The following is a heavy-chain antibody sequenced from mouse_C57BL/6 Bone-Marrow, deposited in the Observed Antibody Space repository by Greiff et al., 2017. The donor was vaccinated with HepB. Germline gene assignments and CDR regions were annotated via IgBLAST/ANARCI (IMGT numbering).Heavy chain of an antibody. D-gene: IGHD1-1*01. CDR1: GYTFTSYG. CDR2: IYPRSGNT. J-gene: IGHJ2*01. V-gene: IGHV1-81*01. CDR3: ARDGSSPYYFDY. Sequence: VKLQESGAELARPGASVKLSCKASGYTFTSYGISWVKQRTGQGLEWIGEIYPRSGNTYYNEKFKGKATLTADKSSSTAYMELRSLTSEDSAVYFCARDGSSPYYFDYWGQGTTLTVSS.